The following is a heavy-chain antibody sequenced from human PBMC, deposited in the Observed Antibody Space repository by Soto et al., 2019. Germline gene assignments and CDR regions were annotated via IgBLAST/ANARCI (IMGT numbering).Heavy chain of an antibody. CDR2: IYYSGST. Sequence: SETLSLTCTVSGGSISSYYWSWIRQPPGKGLEWIGYIYYSGSTNYNPSLKSRVTISVDTSKNQFSLQLNSVTPEDTAVYYCAREGRWGYSYGYYYYYGMDVWGQGTTVTAP. V-gene: IGHV4-59*12. CDR3: AREGRWGYSYGYYYYYGMDV. CDR1: GGSISSYY. J-gene: IGHJ6*02. D-gene: IGHD5-18*01.